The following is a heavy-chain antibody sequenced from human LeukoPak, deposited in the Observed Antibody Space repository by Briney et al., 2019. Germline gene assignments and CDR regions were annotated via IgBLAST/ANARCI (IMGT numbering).Heavy chain of an antibody. J-gene: IGHJ4*02. CDR1: GLTVSSNY. V-gene: IGHV4-34*01. CDR2: INHSGST. D-gene: IGHD4-23*01. CDR3: ARGPNYGGNSKDFDY. Sequence: GSLRLSCAASGLTVSSNYMSWVRQPPGKGLEWIGEINHSGSTNYNPSLKSRVTISVDTSKNQFSLKLSSVTAADTAVYYCARGPNYGGNSKDFDYWGQGTLVTVSS.